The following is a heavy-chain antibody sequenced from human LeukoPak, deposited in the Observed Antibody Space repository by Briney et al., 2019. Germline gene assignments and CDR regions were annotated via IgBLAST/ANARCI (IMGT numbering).Heavy chain of an antibody. CDR1: GYTFTGYY. CDR2: INPSGGST. CDR3: ARVSSGYDFDY. V-gene: IGHV1-46*01. J-gene: IGHJ4*02. Sequence: GASVKVSCKASGYTFTGYYMHWVRQAPGQGLEWMGIINPSGGSTSYAQKFQGRVTMTRDTSTSTVYMELSSLRSEDTAVYYCARVSSGYDFDYWGQGTLVTVSS. D-gene: IGHD5-12*01.